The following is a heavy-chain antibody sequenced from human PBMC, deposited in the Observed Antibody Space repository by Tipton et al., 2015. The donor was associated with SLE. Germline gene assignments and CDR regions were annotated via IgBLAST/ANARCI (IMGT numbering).Heavy chain of an antibody. CDR3: ARLVVVTAKVDY. J-gene: IGHJ4*02. V-gene: IGHV4-59*04. Sequence: TLSLTCTVSGGSTSTYYWSWIRQPPGKGLEWIGYIYYSGSTYYNPSLKSRVTISVDTSKNQFSLKLSSVTAADTAVYYCARLVVVTAKVDYWGQGTLVTVSS. CDR1: GGSTSTYY. D-gene: IGHD2-21*02. CDR2: IYYSGST.